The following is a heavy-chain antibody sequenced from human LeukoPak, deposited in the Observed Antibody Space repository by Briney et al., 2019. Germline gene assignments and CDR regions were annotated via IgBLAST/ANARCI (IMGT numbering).Heavy chain of an antibody. CDR2: IRYDGSNK. Sequence: PGGSLRLSCAASGFTFSNYGMHWVRQAPGKGLEWVAFIRYDGSNKYYADSVKGRFTISRDNSNNTLYLQMNSLRAEDTAEYYCAKDKVLRYFDWLFDLDYWGQGTLVTVSS. CDR1: GFTFSNYG. V-gene: IGHV3-30*02. CDR3: AKDKVLRYFDWLFDLDY. D-gene: IGHD3-9*01. J-gene: IGHJ4*02.